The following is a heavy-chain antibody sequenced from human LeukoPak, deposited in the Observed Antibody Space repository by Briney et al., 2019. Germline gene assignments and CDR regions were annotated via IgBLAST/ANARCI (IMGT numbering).Heavy chain of an antibody. CDR3: LEMATILLDAFDI. Sequence: GGSLRLSCAASGFTFSNAWMSWVRQAPGKGLEWVGRIKNKTDGGTTDYAAPVKGRFTISRDDSKNTLYLQMNSLKTEDTAVYYCLEMATILLDAFDIWGQGTMVTVSS. CDR2: IKNKTDGGTT. D-gene: IGHD5-24*01. J-gene: IGHJ3*02. V-gene: IGHV3-15*01. CDR1: GFTFSNAW.